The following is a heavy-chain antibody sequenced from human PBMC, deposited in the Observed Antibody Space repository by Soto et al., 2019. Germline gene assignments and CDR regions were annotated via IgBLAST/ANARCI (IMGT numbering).Heavy chain of an antibody. V-gene: IGHV3-53*04. CDR2: IYSGGST. D-gene: IGHD6-13*01. Sequence: GGSLRLSCAASGFTVSSNYMSWVRQAPGKGLEWVSVIYSGGSTYYADSVKGRFTISRHNSKNTLYLQMNSLRAEDTAVYYCAGRTAAAGYYYYYYMDVWGKGTTVTVSS. CDR3: AGRTAAAGYYYYYYMDV. J-gene: IGHJ6*03. CDR1: GFTVSSNY.